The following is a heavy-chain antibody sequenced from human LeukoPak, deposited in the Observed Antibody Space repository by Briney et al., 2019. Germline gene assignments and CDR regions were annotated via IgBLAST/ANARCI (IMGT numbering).Heavy chain of an antibody. D-gene: IGHD3-10*01. Sequence: ASVKVSCKASGYTFTGYYMHGVRQAPGQGREWMGWINPNSGGTNYAQKFQGRVTMTRDTSISTAYMELSRLRSDDMAVYYSERGLYGSGIPENWFDPWGQGTLVTVSS. J-gene: IGHJ5*02. CDR3: ERGLYGSGIPENWFDP. CDR1: GYTFTGYY. V-gene: IGHV1-2*02. CDR2: INPNSGGT.